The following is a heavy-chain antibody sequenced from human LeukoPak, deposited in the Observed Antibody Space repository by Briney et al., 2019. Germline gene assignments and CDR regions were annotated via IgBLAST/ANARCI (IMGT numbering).Heavy chain of an antibody. CDR2: ISSSGSYT. Sequence: PGGSLRLSCAASGFTFSDYYMSWIRQAPGKGLEWLSCISSSGSYTNYADSVRGRFTISRDNAKNSLYLQMNSLRAEDTAVYYCASRYYDSSGPLKYYFDYWGQGTLVTVSS. V-gene: IGHV3-11*03. CDR1: GFTFSDYY. J-gene: IGHJ4*02. CDR3: ASRYYDSSGPLKYYFDY. D-gene: IGHD3-22*01.